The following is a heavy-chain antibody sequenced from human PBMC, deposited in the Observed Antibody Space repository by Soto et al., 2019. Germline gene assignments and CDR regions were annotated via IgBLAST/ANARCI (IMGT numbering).Heavy chain of an antibody. CDR2: IIPIFGTA. CDR3: ARAADGDLGYYYYGMDV. V-gene: IGHV1-69*01. D-gene: IGHD7-27*01. J-gene: IGHJ6*02. CDR1: GGTFSSYA. Sequence: QVQLVQSGAEVKKPGSSVKVSCKASGGTFSSYAISWVRQAPGQGLEWMGGIIPIFGTANYAQKFQGRVTLTADESTSTAYMELSSLRSEDTAVYYCARAADGDLGYYYYGMDVWGQGTTVTVSS.